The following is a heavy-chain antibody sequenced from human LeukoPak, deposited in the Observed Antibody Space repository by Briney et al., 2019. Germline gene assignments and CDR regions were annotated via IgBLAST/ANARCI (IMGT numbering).Heavy chain of an antibody. CDR1: GGTFSSYA. CDR3: VGGAPNWGFDY. V-gene: IGHV1-8*02. Sequence: ASVKVSCKASGGTFSSYAISWVRQAPGQGLEWMRWMNPNSGNTGYAQNFQGRVTMTRDTSISTAYMELTSLRSEDTAVYYCVGGAPNWGFDYWGQGTLVIVSS. J-gene: IGHJ4*02. D-gene: IGHD7-27*01. CDR2: MNPNSGNT.